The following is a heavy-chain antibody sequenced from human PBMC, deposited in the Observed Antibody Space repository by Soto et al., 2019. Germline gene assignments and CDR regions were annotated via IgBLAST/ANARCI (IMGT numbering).Heavy chain of an antibody. V-gene: IGHV4-34*02. CDR2: VNQSGSA. CDR1: GGSFSTYF. CDR3: ARPQGSGWRFNALDF. D-gene: IGHD6-19*01. J-gene: IGHJ3*01. Sequence: QVQLQQWGAGLLKPSETLSLTCSVYGGSFSTYFWTWMRQPPGKGLEWIGEVNQSGSANYNPSLESRVTISVDTSKKQFSLRLSSVTAADTAVYYCARPQGSGWRFNALDFWGQGTKVIVSS.